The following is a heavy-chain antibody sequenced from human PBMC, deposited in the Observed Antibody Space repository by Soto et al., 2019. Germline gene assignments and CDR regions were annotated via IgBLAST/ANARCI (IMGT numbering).Heavy chain of an antibody. D-gene: IGHD6-13*01. CDR3: ARPRIAAAGPISHSYGMDV. CDR2: ISAYNGNT. Sequence: ASVKVSCKASGYTFTSYGISWVRQAPGQGLEWMGWISAYNGNTNYAQKLQGRVTMTTDTSTSTAYMELRSLRSDDTAVYYCARPRIAAAGPISHSYGMDVWGQGTTVTVSS. J-gene: IGHJ6*02. V-gene: IGHV1-18*01. CDR1: GYTFTSYG.